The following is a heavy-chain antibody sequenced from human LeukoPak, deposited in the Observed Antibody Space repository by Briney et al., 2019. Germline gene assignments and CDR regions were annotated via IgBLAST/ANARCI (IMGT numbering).Heavy chain of an antibody. J-gene: IGHJ4*02. CDR1: GYTFTSFG. CDR2: ISAYNGNT. D-gene: IGHD6-19*01. V-gene: IGHV1-18*01. Sequence: HGASVRVSCTASGYTFTSFGISWVRQAPGQGLEWMGWISAYNGNTNYAQKLQGRVTITTDTSTSTAYMELRSLRSDDTAVYYCARVAYSSGWYDYWGQGTLVTVSS. CDR3: ARVAYSSGWYDY.